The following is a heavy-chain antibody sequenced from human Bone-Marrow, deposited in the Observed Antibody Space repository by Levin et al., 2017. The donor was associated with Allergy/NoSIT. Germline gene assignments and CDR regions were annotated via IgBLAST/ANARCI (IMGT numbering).Heavy chain of an antibody. Sequence: ASVKVSCKASGYTFTGYYMHWVRQAPGQGLEWMGWINPNSGGTNYAQKFQGRVTMTRDTSISTAYMELSRLRSDDTAVYYCARTPRALIAPAFTGFDPWGQGTLVTVSS. CDR2: INPNSGGT. J-gene: IGHJ5*02. CDR1: GYTFTGYY. D-gene: IGHD6-13*01. CDR3: ARTPRALIAPAFTGFDP. V-gene: IGHV1-2*02.